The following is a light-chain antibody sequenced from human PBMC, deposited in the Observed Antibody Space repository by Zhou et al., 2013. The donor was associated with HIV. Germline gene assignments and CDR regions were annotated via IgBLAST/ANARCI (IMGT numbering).Light chain of an antibody. V-gene: IGKV3-11*01. J-gene: IGKJ2*01. CDR3: QQRSNWPPVYT. CDR2: DAS. Sequence: EIVLTQSPGTLSLSPGERATLSCRASQSVSNYLAWYQQKPGQAPRLLIYDASNRATAIPARFSGSGSGTDFTLTISSLEPEDFAVYYCQQRSNWPPVYTFGQGTKLEIK. CDR1: QSVSNY.